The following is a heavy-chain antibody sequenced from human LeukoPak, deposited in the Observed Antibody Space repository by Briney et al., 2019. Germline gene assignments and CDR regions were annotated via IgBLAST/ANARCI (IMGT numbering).Heavy chain of an antibody. CDR3: ARSHGLY. J-gene: IGHJ4*02. V-gene: IGHV4-59*01. CDR1: GGSFSGYL. Sequence: PSETLSLTCSVSGGSFSGYLWSWIRPPPGKGLEWIGYISHSGDTNYAPSLNSRVTISLDTSKNQFSLTLSSASAADTAVYYCARSHGLYWGQGTLVTVSS. CDR2: ISHSGDT.